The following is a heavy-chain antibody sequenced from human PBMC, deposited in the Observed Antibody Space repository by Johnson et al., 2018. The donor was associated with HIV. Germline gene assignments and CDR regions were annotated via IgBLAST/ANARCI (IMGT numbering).Heavy chain of an antibody. V-gene: IGHV3-30-3*01. CDR2: VPDDGDNK. CDR3: ARGQLWLLDDALDI. J-gene: IGHJ3*02. D-gene: IGHD5-18*01. Sequence: QVQLVESGGGVVQPGRSLRLSCAASEFTFSNYAMHWVRQAPGKGLEWVAVVPDDGDNKYYADSVQGRFTISRDNSKNTLYLQMNSLRAEDTAIYYCARGQLWLLDDALDIWGQGTMVTVSS. CDR1: EFTFSNYA.